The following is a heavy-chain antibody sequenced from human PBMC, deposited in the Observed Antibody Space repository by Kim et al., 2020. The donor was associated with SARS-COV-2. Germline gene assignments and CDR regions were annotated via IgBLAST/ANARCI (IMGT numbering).Heavy chain of an antibody. Sequence: STYYNPSLKSRVTISVDTSKNQFSLKLSSVTAADTAVYYCASGYSGIFDYWGQGTLVTVSS. CDR3: ASGYSGIFDY. J-gene: IGHJ4*02. D-gene: IGHD5-12*01. V-gene: IGHV4-39*01. CDR2: ST.